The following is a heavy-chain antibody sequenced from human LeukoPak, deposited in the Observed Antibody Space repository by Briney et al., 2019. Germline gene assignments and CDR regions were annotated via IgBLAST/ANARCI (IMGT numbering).Heavy chain of an antibody. CDR3: ARRITMVRGVIISFLYFDY. CDR2: IYHSGST. CDR1: GYSISSGYY. V-gene: IGHV4-38-2*01. Sequence: PSETLSLTCAVSGYSISSGYYWGGIRQPPGKGLEWIGSIYHSGSTYYNPSLKSRVTISVDTSKNQFSLKLSSVTAADTAVYYCARRITMVRGVIISFLYFDYWGQGTLVTVSS. J-gene: IGHJ4*02. D-gene: IGHD3-10*01.